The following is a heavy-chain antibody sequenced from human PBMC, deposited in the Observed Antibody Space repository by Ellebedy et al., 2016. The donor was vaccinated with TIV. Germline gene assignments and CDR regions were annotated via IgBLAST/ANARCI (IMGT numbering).Heavy chain of an antibody. J-gene: IGHJ2*01. CDR1: GYRFTSYW. Sequence: ASVKVSCKGSGYRFTSYWIGWVRQMPGKGLEWMGIIYPGDSDTRYSPSFQGQVTISADKSISTAYLQWSSLKASDTAMYYCARPKMYYDSSGYQNRYFDLWGRGTLVTVSS. V-gene: IGHV5-51*01. CDR2: IYPGDSDT. D-gene: IGHD3-22*01. CDR3: ARPKMYYDSSGYQNRYFDL.